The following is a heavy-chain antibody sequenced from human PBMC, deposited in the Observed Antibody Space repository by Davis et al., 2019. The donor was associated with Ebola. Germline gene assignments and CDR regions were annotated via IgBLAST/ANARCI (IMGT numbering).Heavy chain of an antibody. D-gene: IGHD4-17*01. J-gene: IGHJ4*02. CDR3: ARESFYGDYFYYFDY. Sequence: SETLSLTCTVSGGSISSSSYYWGWIRQPPGKGLEWIGYIYYSGSTNYNPSLKSRVTISVDTSKNQFSLKLSSVTAADTAVYYCARESFYGDYFYYFDYWGQGTLVTVSS. V-gene: IGHV4-61*05. CDR2: IYYSGST. CDR1: GGSISSSSYY.